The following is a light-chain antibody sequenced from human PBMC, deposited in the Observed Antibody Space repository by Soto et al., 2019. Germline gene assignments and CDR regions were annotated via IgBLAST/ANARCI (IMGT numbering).Light chain of an antibody. J-gene: IGKJ4*01. CDR1: QSISTW. V-gene: IGKV1D-12*01. CDR3: QQSKSFPRT. CDR2: GAS. Sequence: GDRVSITCRASQSISTWLAWYQHRPGKAPKLLIYGASSLQSGVPSRFSGSGSGTDFTLTITSLQPEDFATYYCQQSKSFPRTFGGGTRVEIK.